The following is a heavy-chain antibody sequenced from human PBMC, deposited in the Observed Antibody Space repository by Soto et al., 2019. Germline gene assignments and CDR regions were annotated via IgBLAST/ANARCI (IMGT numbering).Heavy chain of an antibody. Sequence: PSETLSLTCTVSGGSISSSSYYWGWIRQPPGKGLEWIGSIYYSGSTYYNPSLKSRVTISVDTSKNQFSLKLSSVTAADTAVYYCARHVRPPYYYDSSGLYGMDGWGQGTTVTVSS. CDR2: IYYSGST. D-gene: IGHD3-22*01. V-gene: IGHV4-39*01. CDR3: ARHVRPPYYYDSSGLYGMDG. J-gene: IGHJ6*02. CDR1: GGSISSSSYY.